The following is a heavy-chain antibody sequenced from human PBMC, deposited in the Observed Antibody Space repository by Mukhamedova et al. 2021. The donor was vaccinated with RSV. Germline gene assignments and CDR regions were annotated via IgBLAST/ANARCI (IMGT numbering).Heavy chain of an antibody. CDR2: IFPGDADT. D-gene: IGHD3-10*01. V-gene: IGHV5-51*01. Sequence: GRGLEWMGMIFPGDADTKYSESFQGQVTISVDTSSSISYLQWDTLKASDSATYHCARGRTPTYGFPFDYWGRGTLVTVSS. J-gene: IGHJ4*02. CDR3: ARGRTPTYGFPFDY.